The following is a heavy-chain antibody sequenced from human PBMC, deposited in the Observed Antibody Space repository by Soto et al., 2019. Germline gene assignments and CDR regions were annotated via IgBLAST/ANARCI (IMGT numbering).Heavy chain of an antibody. V-gene: IGHV4-31*03. Sequence: QVQLQESGPGLVKPSQTLSLTCSVSGVSLTSGTYYWRWIRQHPGKGLEWIGYIFYSGSTDYNPGLKSRVTISVYTSKNQFSLKLSSVTAADTAVYYCASTEDFFDYWGQGTLVTVSS. CDR2: IFYSGST. CDR3: ASTEDFFDY. CDR1: GVSLTSGTYY. J-gene: IGHJ4*02.